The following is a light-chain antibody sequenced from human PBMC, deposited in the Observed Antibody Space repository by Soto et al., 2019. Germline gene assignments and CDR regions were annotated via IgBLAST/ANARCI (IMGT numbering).Light chain of an antibody. V-gene: IGKV1-5*01. CDR1: GRVSRW. CDR3: QQYNDYPWT. CDR2: DAS. J-gene: IGKJ1*01. Sequence: IQMTQSPSTLSASLVVRVAITFRASGRVSRWVAWYQQKPGKAPKLLIYDASTLVSGVPSRFRGSGFWTEFSLTIPSQQPEDFATYYCQQYNDYPWTFGQGTKV.